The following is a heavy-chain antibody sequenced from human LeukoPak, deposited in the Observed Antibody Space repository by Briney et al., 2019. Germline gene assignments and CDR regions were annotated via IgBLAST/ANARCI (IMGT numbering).Heavy chain of an antibody. J-gene: IGHJ4*02. CDR3: ARSKWEHYRGSYYFDY. CDR2: ISAYNGNT. Sequence: ASVKVSCKASGYTFTSYGISWVRQAPGQGLEWMGWISAYNGNTNYAQKLQGRVTMTTDTSTSTAYMELRSLRSDDTAVYYCARSKWEHYRGSYYFDYWGQGTLVTVSS. CDR1: GYTFTSYG. V-gene: IGHV1-18*01. D-gene: IGHD1-26*01.